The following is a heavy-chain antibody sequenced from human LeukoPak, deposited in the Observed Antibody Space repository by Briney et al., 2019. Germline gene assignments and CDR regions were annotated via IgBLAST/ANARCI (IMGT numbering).Heavy chain of an antibody. J-gene: IGHJ6*03. CDR1: GYTFTSYG. V-gene: IGHV1-18*01. CDR3: ARNGLTTGAKSYYYHMDV. CDR2: ISAYNGNT. Sequence: ASVKVSCKASGYTFTSYGISWVRQAPGQGLEWMGWISAYNGNTNYAQKLQGRVTMTTDTSTSTAYMELRSLRSDDTAVYYCARNGLTTGAKSYYYHMDVWGKGTTVTVPS. D-gene: IGHD1-1*01.